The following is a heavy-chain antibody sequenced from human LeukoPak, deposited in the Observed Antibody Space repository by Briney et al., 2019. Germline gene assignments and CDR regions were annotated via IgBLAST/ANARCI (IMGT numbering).Heavy chain of an antibody. CDR3: ARLALAAAGTNWFDP. J-gene: IGHJ5*02. D-gene: IGHD6-13*01. CDR2: ISHSGST. V-gene: IGHV4-38-2*02. Sequence: PSETLSLTCTVSGYSVSSGYYWGWIRQPPGKGLEWIGSISHSGSTYYNPSLKSRVTISVDTSKNQFSLKLGSVTAADTAVYYCARLALAAAGTNWFDPWGQGTLVTVSS. CDR1: GYSVSSGYY.